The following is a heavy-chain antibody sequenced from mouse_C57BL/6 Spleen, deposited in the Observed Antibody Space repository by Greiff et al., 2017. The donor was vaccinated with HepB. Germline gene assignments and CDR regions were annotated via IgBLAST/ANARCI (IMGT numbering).Heavy chain of an antibody. J-gene: IGHJ2*01. D-gene: IGHD2-3*01. CDR1: GFTFSSYG. CDR3: ARHDGYLYYFDY. CDR2: ISSGGSYT. Sequence: EVQGVESGGDLVKPGGSLRLSCAASGFTFSSYGMSWVRQTPDKRLEWVATISSGGSYTYYPDSVKGRFTISRDNAKNTLYLQMSSLKSDDTAMYYCARHDGYLYYFDYWGQGTTLTVSS. V-gene: IGHV5-6*01.